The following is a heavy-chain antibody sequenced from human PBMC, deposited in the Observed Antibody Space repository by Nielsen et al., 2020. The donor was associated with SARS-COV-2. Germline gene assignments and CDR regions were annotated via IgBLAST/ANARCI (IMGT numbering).Heavy chain of an antibody. CDR1: GGSINNYY. J-gene: IGHJ5*02. D-gene: IGHD6-13*01. CDR2: IDYSGST. Sequence: SETLSLTCSVSGGSINNYYWSWIRQPPGQGLEWIGYIDYSGSTNYTPSLKSRVTISIDMSKNQFSLKLTSVTAADTAVYYCARDSGYSSSWYAWFDPWGQGTLVTVSS. V-gene: IGHV4-59*12. CDR3: ARDSGYSSSWYAWFDP.